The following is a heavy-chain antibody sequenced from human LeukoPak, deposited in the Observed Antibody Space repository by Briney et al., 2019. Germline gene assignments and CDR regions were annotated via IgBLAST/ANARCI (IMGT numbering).Heavy chain of an antibody. J-gene: IGHJ5*02. V-gene: IGHV4-34*01. Sequence: KPSETLSLTCAVYGGSFSGYYWSWIRQPPGKGLEWIGEINHSGSTNYNPSPKSRVTISVDTSKNQFSLKLSSVTAADTAVYYCARFSMVRGVIPPRWFDPWGQGTLVTVSS. CDR2: INHSGST. CDR1: GGSFSGYY. CDR3: ARFSMVRGVIPPRWFDP. D-gene: IGHD3-10*01.